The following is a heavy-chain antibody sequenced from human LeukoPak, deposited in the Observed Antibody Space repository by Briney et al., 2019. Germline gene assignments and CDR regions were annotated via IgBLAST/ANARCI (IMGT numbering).Heavy chain of an antibody. D-gene: IGHD3-22*01. J-gene: IGHJ3*02. CDR1: GFTFSSYS. CDR3: ARESSALRDAFDI. V-gene: IGHV3-21*01. CDR2: ISSSSSYI. Sequence: PGGSLRLSCAASGFTFSSYSMNWVRQAPGKGLEWVSSISSSSSYIYYADSVKGRFTISRDNAKNSLYLQMNSLRAEDTAVYYCARESSALRDAFDIWGQGTMVTVSS.